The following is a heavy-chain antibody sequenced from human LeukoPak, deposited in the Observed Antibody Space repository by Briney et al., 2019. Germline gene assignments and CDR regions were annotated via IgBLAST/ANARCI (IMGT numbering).Heavy chain of an antibody. D-gene: IGHD6-19*01. V-gene: IGHV5-51*01. CDR1: GYSFTSYW. CDR3: ARRSRVATIRTLLGYSSGWKYNWFNP. CDR2: IYPGDSDT. Sequence: GESLKISCKGSGYSFTSYWIGWVRQMPGKGLEWMGIIYPGDSDTRYSPSFQGQVTISADKSISTAYLQWSSLKASDTAMYYCARRSRVATIRTLLGYSSGWKYNWFNPWGQGTLVTVSS. J-gene: IGHJ5*02.